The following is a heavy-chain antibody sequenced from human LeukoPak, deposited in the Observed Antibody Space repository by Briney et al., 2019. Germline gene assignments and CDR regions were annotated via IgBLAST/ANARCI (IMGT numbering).Heavy chain of an antibody. D-gene: IGHD3-22*01. V-gene: IGHV4-39*01. Sequence: SETLSLTRTVSGGSISSSSYYWGWIRQPPGKGLEWIGSIYYSGSTYYNPSLKSRVTISVDTSKNQFSLKLSSVTAADTAVYYCARHPHYYYDSSGYSLYYFDYWGQGTLVTVSS. CDR1: GGSISSSSYY. CDR3: ARHPHYYYDSSGYSLYYFDY. CDR2: IYYSGST. J-gene: IGHJ4*02.